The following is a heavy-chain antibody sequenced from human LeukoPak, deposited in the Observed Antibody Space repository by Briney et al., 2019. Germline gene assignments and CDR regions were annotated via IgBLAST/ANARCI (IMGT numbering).Heavy chain of an antibody. CDR3: ARGRAIVVVPAAPDAFDI. CDR2: ISGSGGST. D-gene: IGHD2-2*01. CDR1: GFTFSSYA. Sequence: GGSLRLSCAASGFTFSSYAMSWVRQAPGKGLEWVSAISGSGGSTYYADSVKGRFTISRDNSKNTLYLQMNSLRAEDTAVYYCARGRAIVVVPAAPDAFDIWGQGTMVTVSS. V-gene: IGHV3-23*01. J-gene: IGHJ3*02.